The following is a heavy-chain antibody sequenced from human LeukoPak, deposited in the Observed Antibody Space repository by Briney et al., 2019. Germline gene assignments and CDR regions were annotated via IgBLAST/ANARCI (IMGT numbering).Heavy chain of an antibody. J-gene: IGHJ4*02. CDR3: ARGTGTVSEFNY. CDR1: GDSVSSNTAA. D-gene: IGHD6-13*01. CDR2: TFYRSKWYN. V-gene: IGHV6-1*01. Sequence: SQTLSLTCAISGDSVSSNTAAWNWVRQSPSRGLEWLGRTFYRSKWYNDYAVSVKGRININPDTSKNQFSLHLNSVTPEDTAVYYCARGTGTVSEFNYWGQGTLVTVSS.